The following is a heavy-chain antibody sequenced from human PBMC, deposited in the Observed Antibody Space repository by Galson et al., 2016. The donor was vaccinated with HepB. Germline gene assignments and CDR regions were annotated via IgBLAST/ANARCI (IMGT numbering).Heavy chain of an antibody. V-gene: IGHV3-30*18. CDR3: AKGGVWRQLRLSFDY. Sequence: PEWVAVISYDGSNKYYADSVKGRFTISRDNSKNALYLQMNSLRAEDTAVYYCAKGGVWRQLRLSFDYWGQGTLVTVSS. CDR2: ISYDGSNK. J-gene: IGHJ4*02. D-gene: IGHD5-18*01.